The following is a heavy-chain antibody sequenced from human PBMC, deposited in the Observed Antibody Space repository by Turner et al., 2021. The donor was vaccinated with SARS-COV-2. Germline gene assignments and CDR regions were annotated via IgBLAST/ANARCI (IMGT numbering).Heavy chain of an antibody. CDR3: ARDLTIVGSTSLDYYYGMDV. V-gene: IGHV1-46*01. CDR1: GYTFTSYY. J-gene: IGHJ6*02. CDR2: INPSGGST. D-gene: IGHD1-26*01. Sequence: QVQLVQSGAEVKKPGASVKVSCKASGYTFTSYYMQWVRQAPGQGLEWMGIINPSGGSTSYAQKFQGRVTMTRDTSTSTVYMEMSSLRAEDTAGYYCARDLTIVGSTSLDYYYGMDVWGQGTTVTVSS.